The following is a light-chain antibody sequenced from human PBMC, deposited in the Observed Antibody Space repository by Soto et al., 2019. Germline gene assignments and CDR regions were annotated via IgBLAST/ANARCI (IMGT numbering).Light chain of an antibody. J-gene: IGKJ1*01. CDR3: QQYNNWPPWT. CDR1: QSVRSK. Sequence: EIVLTQSPASLSVSPGERATLSCRASQSVRSKVAWYQQKPGQAPSLVIYDTYIRATGIPARFSGSGSGTEFTLTISSLQSEDFAVYYCQQYNNWPPWTFGQGTKVDIK. CDR2: DTY. V-gene: IGKV3-15*01.